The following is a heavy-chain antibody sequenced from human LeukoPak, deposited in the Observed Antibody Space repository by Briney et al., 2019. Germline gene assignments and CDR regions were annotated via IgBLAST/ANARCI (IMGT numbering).Heavy chain of an antibody. CDR2: INPSGGST. D-gene: IGHD1-26*01. V-gene: IGHV1-46*01. J-gene: IGHJ4*02. Sequence: ASVKVSCKASGYTFTSHYIHWVRQAPGQGLEWMGIINPSGGSTNYAQKFQGGVSMTSDTSTSTVYMELSSLRSEDTALYYCARVDVVEAPPPFFDYWGQGTLVTASS. CDR1: GYTFTSHY. CDR3: ARVDVVEAPPPFFDY.